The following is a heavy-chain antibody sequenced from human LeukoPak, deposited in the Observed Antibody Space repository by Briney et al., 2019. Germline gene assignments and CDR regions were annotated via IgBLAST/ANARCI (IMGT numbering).Heavy chain of an antibody. D-gene: IGHD5-18*01. Sequence: GGSLRLSCAASGYTFTSYGISWVRQAPGQGLEWMGWISAYNGNTNYAQKLQGRVTMTTDTSTSTAYMELRSLRSDDTAVYYCARSPGDTAMVVPYFDYWGQGTLVTVSS. CDR2: ISAYNGNT. CDR1: GYTFTSYG. J-gene: IGHJ4*02. CDR3: ARSPGDTAMVVPYFDY. V-gene: IGHV1-18*01.